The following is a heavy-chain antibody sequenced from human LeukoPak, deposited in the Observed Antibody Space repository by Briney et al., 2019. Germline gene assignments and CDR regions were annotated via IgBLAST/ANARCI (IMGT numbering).Heavy chain of an antibody. CDR2: IYYSGST. D-gene: IGHD2-8*01. CDR1: GGSISSYY. Sequence: SETLSLTCTVSGGSISSYYWSWIRQPPGKGLEWIGYIYYSGSTNYNPSLKSRVTISVDTSKNQFSLKLSSVTAADTAVYYCARYGVSGFDYWGQGTLVTVSS. V-gene: IGHV4-59*01. J-gene: IGHJ4*02. CDR3: ARYGVSGFDY.